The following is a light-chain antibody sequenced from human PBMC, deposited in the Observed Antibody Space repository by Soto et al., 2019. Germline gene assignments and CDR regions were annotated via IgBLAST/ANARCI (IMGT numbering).Light chain of an antibody. J-gene: IGKJ5*01. CDR1: QNIGNY. CDR3: QQGFSTPIT. V-gene: IGKV1-39*01. Sequence: DIQMTQSPSSLSASVRDRVTMTCRASQNIGNYLNWYQQTPGKAPRLLISTASSLQSGVPSRFTGSRSGADFTLTISSLQPEDSATYYCQQGFSTPITFGQGTRLEIK. CDR2: TAS.